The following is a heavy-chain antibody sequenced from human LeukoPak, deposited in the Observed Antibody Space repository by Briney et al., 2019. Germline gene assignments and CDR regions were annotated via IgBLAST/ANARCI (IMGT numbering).Heavy chain of an antibody. V-gene: IGHV3-48*03. CDR3: ARERTLDYPYYYYYMDV. J-gene: IGHJ6*03. CDR1: GFTFSSYE. Sequence: GGSLRLSCAASGFTFSSYEMNWVRRAPGKGLEWVSYISSSGSTIYYADSVKGRFTISRDNAKNSLYLQMNSLRAEDTAVYYCARERTLDYPYYYYYMDVWGKGTTVTVSS. CDR2: ISSSGSTI. D-gene: IGHD4-11*01.